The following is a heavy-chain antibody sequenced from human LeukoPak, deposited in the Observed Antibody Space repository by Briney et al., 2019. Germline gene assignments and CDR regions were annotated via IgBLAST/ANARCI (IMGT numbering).Heavy chain of an antibody. J-gene: IGHJ4*02. V-gene: IGHV1-69*05. CDR3: ARGGSTKNLGYCSSTNCYELAG. CDR2: IIPIFVTT. Sequence: SVKVSCKAFGGTLSSYTTSWVRQAPGQGLEWMGGIIPIFVTTNYAQKFQGRVTITTDESTSTAYMELGSLRSEDTAVYYCARGGSTKNLGYCSSTNCYELAGWGQGTLVTVSS. CDR1: GGTLSSYT. D-gene: IGHD2-2*01.